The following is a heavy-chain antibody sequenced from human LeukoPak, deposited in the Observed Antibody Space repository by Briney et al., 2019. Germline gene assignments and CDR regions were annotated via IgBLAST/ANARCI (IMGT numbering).Heavy chain of an antibody. CDR1: GGSISSYY. D-gene: IGHD3-16*02. Sequence: SETLSLTCTVPGGSISSYYWSWIRQPPGKGLEWIGYIYYSGSTNYNPSLKSRVTISVDTSKNQFSLKLSSVTAADTAVYYCARLSGGDDYVWGSYRPVGYFDYWGQGTLVTVSS. CDR3: ARLSGGDDYVWGSYRPVGYFDY. J-gene: IGHJ4*02. CDR2: IYYSGST. V-gene: IGHV4-59*08.